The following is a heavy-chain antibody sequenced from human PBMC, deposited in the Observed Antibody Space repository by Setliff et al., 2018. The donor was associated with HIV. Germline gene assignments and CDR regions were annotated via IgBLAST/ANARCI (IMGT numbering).Heavy chain of an antibody. CDR1: GYSFTNYA. CDR2: IHTEQGFP. CDR3: AVDRHAFDI. J-gene: IGHJ3*02. Sequence: RASVKVSCKASGYSFTNYAINWLRQAPGRGLEWMGWIHTEQGFPMYAQGFTGRFVFSLDPSVSTAYLQINSLNPDDGAVYYCAVDRHAFDIWGQGTVGTVSS. D-gene: IGHD5-12*01. V-gene: IGHV7-4-1*02.